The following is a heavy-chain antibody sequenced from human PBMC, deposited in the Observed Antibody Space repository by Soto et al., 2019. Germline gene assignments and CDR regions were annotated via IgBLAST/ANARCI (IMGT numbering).Heavy chain of an antibody. D-gene: IGHD3-9*01. V-gene: IGHV1-69*01. CDR1: GGTFGNFV. CDR3: AREPTVDTTGYFYYFDF. CDR2: ITPVFGTP. Sequence: QVVQSGAEVRRPGSSVKVSCKASGGTFGNFVINWVRQAPGQGLEWMGGITPVFGTPVYAQRFQGRVTITADESTETVYMEMRGLRVGDTAVYYCAREPTVDTTGYFYYFDFWGQGTLVSVSA. J-gene: IGHJ4*02.